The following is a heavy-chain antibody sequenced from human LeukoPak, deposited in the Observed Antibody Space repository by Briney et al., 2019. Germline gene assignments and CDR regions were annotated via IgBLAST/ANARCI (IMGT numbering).Heavy chain of an antibody. CDR3: AREGKDLRLGYYNSAVDV. V-gene: IGHV3-21*01. J-gene: IGHJ6*02. Sequence: PGGSLGLSCAASGFPFSGYSLHWVRQAPGKGLEWVSSISSSAAYIAYADSVKGRFTISRDNAKDSLYLQMNNLRAEDTAVYYCAREGKDLRLGYYNSAVDVWGQGTTVSVSS. CDR1: GFPFSGYS. CDR2: ISSSAAYI. D-gene: IGHD2-15*01.